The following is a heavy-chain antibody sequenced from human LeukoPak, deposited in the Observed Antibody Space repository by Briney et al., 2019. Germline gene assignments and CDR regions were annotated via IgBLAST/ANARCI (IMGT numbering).Heavy chain of an antibody. CDR2: ISAYNGDT. Sequence: VASVKVSCKASGYTFITYGISWVRQAPGQGLEWMGWISAYNGDTNYAQKFQGRVSMPTDTSTSTAYMELRSLRSDDTAVYYCARDSIVAAGKLGYHYYGMDVWGQGTTVTVSS. J-gene: IGHJ6*02. V-gene: IGHV1-18*01. CDR1: GYTFITYG. D-gene: IGHD6-13*01. CDR3: ARDSIVAAGKLGYHYYGMDV.